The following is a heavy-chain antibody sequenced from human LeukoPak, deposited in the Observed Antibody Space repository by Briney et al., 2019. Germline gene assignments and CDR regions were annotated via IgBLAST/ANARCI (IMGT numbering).Heavy chain of an antibody. CDR1: GYTFTGYY. D-gene: IGHD5-12*01. CDR2: INPNSGGT. J-gene: IGHJ5*02. Sequence: GASVKVSCKASGYTFTGYYMHWVRQAPGQGLEWMGWINPNSGGTNYAQKFQGRVTMTRDTSISTAYMELSRLRSDDTAVYYCAGEARIPRPQPNWFDPWGQGTLVTVSS. CDR3: AGEARIPRPQPNWFDP. V-gene: IGHV1-2*02.